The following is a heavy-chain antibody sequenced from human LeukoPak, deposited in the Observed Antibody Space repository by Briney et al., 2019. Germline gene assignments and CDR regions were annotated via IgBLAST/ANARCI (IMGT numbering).Heavy chain of an antibody. D-gene: IGHD2-15*01. CDR3: ARAPGIVVVVAATPSAFDI. Sequence: SETLSLTCTVSGGSVSSGSYYWSWIRPPPGKGLEWIGYIYYSGSTNYNPSLKSRVTVSVDTSKNQFYLKLSSVTAADTAVYYCARAPGIVVVVAATPSAFDIWGQGTMVTVSS. CDR2: IYYSGST. CDR1: GGSVSSGSYY. V-gene: IGHV4-61*01. J-gene: IGHJ3*02.